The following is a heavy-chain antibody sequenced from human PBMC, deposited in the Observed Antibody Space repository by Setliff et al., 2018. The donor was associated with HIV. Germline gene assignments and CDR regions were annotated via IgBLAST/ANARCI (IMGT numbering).Heavy chain of an antibody. D-gene: IGHD3-9*01. CDR3: ARENYDILTGYYMSHGTFDY. CDR2: IYHSGST. CDR1: GYSISSGYY. Sequence: NPSETLSLTCTVSGYSISSGYYWGWIRQPPGKGLEWIGSIYHSGSTYYNPSLKSRVTISVDTSKNQFSLKLSSVTAADTAVYYCARENYDILTGYYMSHGTFDYWGQGTLVTVSS. J-gene: IGHJ4*02. V-gene: IGHV4-38-2*02.